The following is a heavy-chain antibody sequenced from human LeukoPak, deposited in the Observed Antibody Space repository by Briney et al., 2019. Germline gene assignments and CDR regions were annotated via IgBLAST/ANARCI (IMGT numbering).Heavy chain of an antibody. J-gene: IGHJ4*02. V-gene: IGHV3-7*01. CDR1: GFTFSTNW. CDR2: IKQDGSEK. Sequence: PGGSLRVSCAASGFTFSTNWMSWFRQAPGKGLEWVANIKQDGSEKYYVDSVKGRFTIYRDNAKKSMYLQMNSLRAEDTAVYYCARDSGTYWGQETLVTVSS. CDR3: ARDSGTY. D-gene: IGHD1-26*01.